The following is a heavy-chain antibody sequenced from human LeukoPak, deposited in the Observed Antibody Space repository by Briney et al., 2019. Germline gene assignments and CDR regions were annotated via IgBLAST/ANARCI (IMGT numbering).Heavy chain of an antibody. V-gene: IGHV3-23*01. CDR1: GFTFSIYA. D-gene: IGHD3-9*01. CDR2: FSGSGGST. J-gene: IGHJ4*02. Sequence: GGSLRLSCAASGFTFSIYAMSWVRQAPGKGLEWVSAFSGSGGSTYYADSVKGRFTISRDNSKNTLYLQMNSLRAEDTAVYYCARAHVYYDILTGYSPLYYFDYWGQGTLVTVSS. CDR3: ARAHVYYDILTGYSPLYYFDY.